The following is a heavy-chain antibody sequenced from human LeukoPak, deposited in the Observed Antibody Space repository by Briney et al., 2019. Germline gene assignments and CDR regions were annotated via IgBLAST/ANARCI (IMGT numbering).Heavy chain of an antibody. D-gene: IGHD6-19*01. CDR1: SGSFSGYY. J-gene: IGHJ4*02. Sequence: SETLSLTCAIYSGSFSGYYWNCIRQPPGKGLEWIGEINHSGFTNYNPSLNSRVTMSVDTSKNQFSLNLTSVTAADTAVYYCAASGWTPGLDYWGQGTPVTVSS. CDR2: INHSGFT. V-gene: IGHV4-34*01. CDR3: AASGWTPGLDY.